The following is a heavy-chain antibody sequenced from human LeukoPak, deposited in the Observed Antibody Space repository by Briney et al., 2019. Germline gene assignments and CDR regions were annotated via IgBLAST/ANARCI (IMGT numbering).Heavy chain of an antibody. V-gene: IGHV1-2*02. CDR2: INPNSGGT. CDR3: AREHCSSTSCYGIDY. Sequence: PRASVKVSCKASGYTFTGYYMHWVRQAPGQGLEWMGWINPNSGGTNYAQKFQGRVTMTRDTSISTAYMELSRLRSDDTAVYYCAREHCSSTSCYGIDYWGQGTLVTVSS. CDR1: GYTFTGYY. D-gene: IGHD2-2*01. J-gene: IGHJ4*02.